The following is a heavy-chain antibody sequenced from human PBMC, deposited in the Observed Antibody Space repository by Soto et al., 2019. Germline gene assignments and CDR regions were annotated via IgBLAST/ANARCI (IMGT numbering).Heavy chain of an antibody. Sequence: GGSLRLSCAASGFTFSSYWMSWVRQAPGKGLEWVANIKEDGSEKYYVDSVKGRFTISRDNAKNSLYLQMNSLRAEDTAVYYCARELVLVPAANAYYYYGMDVWRQGTTVTVSS. V-gene: IGHV3-7*01. CDR3: ARELVLVPAANAYYYYGMDV. J-gene: IGHJ6*02. CDR1: GFTFSSYW. CDR2: IKEDGSEK. D-gene: IGHD2-2*01.